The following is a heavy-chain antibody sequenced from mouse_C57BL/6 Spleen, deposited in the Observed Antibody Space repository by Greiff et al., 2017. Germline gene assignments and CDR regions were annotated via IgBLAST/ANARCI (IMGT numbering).Heavy chain of an antibody. D-gene: IGHD2-4*01. Sequence: QVQLKQSGPELVKPGASVKISCKASGYAFSSSWMNWVKQRPGKGLEWIGRIYPGDGDTNYNGKFKGQATLTANKSSSTAYMQLMSRTSEDSAVYFCASFYYDYDGGFYAMDYWGQGTSVTVSS. CDR2: IYPGDGDT. J-gene: IGHJ4*01. V-gene: IGHV1-82*01. CDR3: ASFYYDYDGGFYAMDY. CDR1: GYAFSSSW.